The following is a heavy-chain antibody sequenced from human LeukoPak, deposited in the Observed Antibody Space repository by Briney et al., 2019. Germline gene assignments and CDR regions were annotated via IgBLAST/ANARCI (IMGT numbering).Heavy chain of an antibody. CDR1: GGSISGYY. Sequence: PSETLSLTCTVSGGSISGYYWSWIRQPAGKGLEWIGRIYTSGSTDYNPSLKSRVTMSVDTSKNQFSLRLTSVTVADTAVYYCARTTMIKRPGWFDPWGQGTLVTVSS. CDR3: ARTTMIKRPGWFDP. J-gene: IGHJ5*02. CDR2: IYTSGST. V-gene: IGHV4-4*07. D-gene: IGHD3-22*01.